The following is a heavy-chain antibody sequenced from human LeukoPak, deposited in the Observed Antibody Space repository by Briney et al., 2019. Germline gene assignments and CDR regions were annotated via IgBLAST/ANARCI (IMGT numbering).Heavy chain of an antibody. CDR3: ARVRIAGYFDY. CDR1: GGSISSYY. CDR2: IYYSGST. J-gene: IGHJ4*02. Sequence: SETLSLTCTVSGGSISSYYWSWIRQPPGKGLEWIGSIYYSGSTYYNPSLKSRVTISVDTSKNQFSLKLSSVTAADTAVYYCARVRIAGYFDYWGQGTLVTVSS. D-gene: IGHD1-26*01. V-gene: IGHV4-39*07.